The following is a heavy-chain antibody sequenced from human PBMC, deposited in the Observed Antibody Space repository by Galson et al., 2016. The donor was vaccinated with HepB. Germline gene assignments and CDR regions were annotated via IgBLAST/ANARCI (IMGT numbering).Heavy chain of an antibody. V-gene: IGHV3-30*04. CDR3: ARDQNRHYGSGWGYYYYGLDV. D-gene: IGHD6-19*01. J-gene: IGHJ6*02. CDR2: ISYDGSNK. CDR1: GFTFSSYA. Sequence: SLRLSCAASGFTFSSYAMHWVRQAPGKGLEWVAVISYDGSNKYYADSVKGRFTISRDNSKNTLYLQMNSLRAEDTAVYYCARDQNRHYGSGWGYYYYGLDVWGQGTTVTVSS.